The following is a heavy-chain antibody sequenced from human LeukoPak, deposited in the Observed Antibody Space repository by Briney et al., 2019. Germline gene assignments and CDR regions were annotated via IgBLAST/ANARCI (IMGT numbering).Heavy chain of an antibody. CDR1: GGSISGYY. D-gene: IGHD5-12*01. V-gene: IGHV4-34*01. J-gene: IGHJ6*03. CDR3: ASSGRGLYGDYYYYMDV. CDR2: INHSGST. Sequence: PSETLSLTCTVSGGSISGYYWSWIRQPPGKGLEWIGEINHSGSTNYNPSLKSRVTISVDTSKNQFSLKLSSVTAADTAVYYCASSGRGLYGDYYYYMDVWGKGTTVTVSS.